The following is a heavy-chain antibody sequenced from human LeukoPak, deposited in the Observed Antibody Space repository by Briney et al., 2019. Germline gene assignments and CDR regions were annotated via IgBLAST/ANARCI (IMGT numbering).Heavy chain of an antibody. V-gene: IGHV3-23*01. CDR3: SKDPNGDYVGAFDM. Sequence: GGSLRLSCTASGLTFSNYATTWVRQAPGKGLEWVSSITGSGRGTYYADSVKGRFSVPRDNSQNTVFLHMNSLRADDTALYYCSKDPNGDYVGAFDMWGPGTMVTVSS. CDR2: ITGSGRGT. CDR1: GLTFSNYA. D-gene: IGHD4-17*01. J-gene: IGHJ3*02.